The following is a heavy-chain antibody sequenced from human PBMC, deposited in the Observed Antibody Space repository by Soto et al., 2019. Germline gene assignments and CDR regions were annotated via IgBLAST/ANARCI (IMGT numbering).Heavy chain of an antibody. J-gene: IGHJ4*02. D-gene: IGHD2-15*01. V-gene: IGHV3-30-3*01. CDR3: AREGELQYFDY. Sequence: GGSLRLSCAASGFTVSSYAMHWVRQATRKGLEWVELTSYDGSNKYYEDSVKGRFTISRDNSKNTLYLQMNSLRAEDTAVYYCAREGELQYFDYWGQGTLVTVSS. CDR2: TSYDGSNK. CDR1: GFTVSSYA.